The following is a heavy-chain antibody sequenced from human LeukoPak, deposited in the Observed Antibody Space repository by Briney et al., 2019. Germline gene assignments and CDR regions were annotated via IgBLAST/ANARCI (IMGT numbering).Heavy chain of an antibody. CDR3: ALGHMVRGALGAFDI. J-gene: IGHJ3*02. Sequence: PGGSLRLSCAASGFTFSSYAMSWVRQAPGKGLEWVSAISGSGGSTYYADSVKGRFTISRDNSKNTLYLQMNSLRAEDTAVYYCALGHMVRGALGAFDIWGQGTMVTVSS. D-gene: IGHD3-10*01. V-gene: IGHV3-23*01. CDR1: GFTFSSYA. CDR2: ISGSGGST.